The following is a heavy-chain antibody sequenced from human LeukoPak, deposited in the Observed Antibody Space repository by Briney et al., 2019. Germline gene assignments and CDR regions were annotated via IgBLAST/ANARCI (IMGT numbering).Heavy chain of an antibody. CDR1: GFIFGSYG. V-gene: IGHV3-72*01. CDR3: ASLYGSGKRWVDP. Sequence: GTLLLSCAASGFIFGSYGMNGGREAPGKGLEWVGSTRKKANSYTTEYAAAGKGIFTISRDDSKNSLYLQMNSLKTEDTAVYYCASLYGSGKRWVDPWGQGTLVTVSS. D-gene: IGHD3-10*01. J-gene: IGHJ5*02. CDR2: TRKKANSYTT.